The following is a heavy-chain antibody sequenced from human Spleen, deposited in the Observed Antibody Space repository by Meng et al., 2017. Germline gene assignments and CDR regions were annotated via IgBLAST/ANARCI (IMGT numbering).Heavy chain of an antibody. CDR1: GFTFSNAW. D-gene: IGHD6-19*01. CDR3: ANPRIAVAGDY. J-gene: IGHJ4*02. CDR2: IKSKTDGGTT. Sequence: EVQLVESGGGLVKPGGSLRLSCAASGFTFSNAWMSWVRQAPGKGLEWVGRIKSKTDGGTTDYAAPVKGRFTISRDDSKNTLYLQMNSLRAEDTAVYYCANPRIAVAGDYWGQGTLVTVSS. V-gene: IGHV3-15*01.